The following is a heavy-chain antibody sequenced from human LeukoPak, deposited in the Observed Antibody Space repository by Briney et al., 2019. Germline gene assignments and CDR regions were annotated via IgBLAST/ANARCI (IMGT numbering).Heavy chain of an antibody. V-gene: IGHV1-69*01. CDR3: ARCTYYDFWSGYSDAFDI. CDR1: GGTFSSYA. CDR2: IIPIFGTA. Sequence: ESSVKVSCKASGGTFSSYAISWVRQAPGQGLEWMGGIIPIFGTANYAQKFQGRVTITADESTSTAYMELSSPRSEDTAVYYCARCTYYDFWSGYSDAFDIWGQGTMVTVSS. D-gene: IGHD3-3*01. J-gene: IGHJ3*02.